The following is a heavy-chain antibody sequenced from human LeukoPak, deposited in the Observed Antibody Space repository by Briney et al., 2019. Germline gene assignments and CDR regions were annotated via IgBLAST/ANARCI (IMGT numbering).Heavy chain of an antibody. D-gene: IGHD3-9*01. J-gene: IGHJ4*02. V-gene: IGHV1-69*13. CDR2: IIPIFGTA. Sequence: SVKVSCKASGGTFSIYAISWVRQAPGQGLEWMGGIIPIFGTANYAQKFQGRVTITADESTSTAYMELSSLRSEDTAVYYCARDPFDILTGYMYYFDYWGQGTLVTVSS. CDR1: GGTFSIYA. CDR3: ARDPFDILTGYMYYFDY.